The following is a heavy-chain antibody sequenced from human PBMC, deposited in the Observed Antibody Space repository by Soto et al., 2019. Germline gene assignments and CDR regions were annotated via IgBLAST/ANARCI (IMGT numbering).Heavy chain of an antibody. V-gene: IGHV3-74*01. CDR1: GFTFGTYW. Sequence: GGSLRVSCAASGFTFGTYWMHWVPQAPGKGLVWVSRINTDGGTTTYAESVKGRFTISRDNARNTLYLQMNSLRPEDTALYYCVRVGSGSYSWRDPWGQGTLVTVSS. CDR3: VRVGSGSYSWRDP. J-gene: IGHJ5*02. CDR2: INTDGGTT. D-gene: IGHD1-26*01.